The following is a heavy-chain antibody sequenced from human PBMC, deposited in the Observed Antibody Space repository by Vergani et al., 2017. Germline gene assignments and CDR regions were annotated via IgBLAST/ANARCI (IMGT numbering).Heavy chain of an antibody. CDR3: AREVRGYSGYDYDNDY. J-gene: IGHJ4*02. Sequence: EVQLVESGGGLVQPGGSLRLSCAASGFTFSSYSMNWVRQAPGKGLEWVSYISSSSSTIYYADSVKGRFTISRDSAKNSLYLQMNSLRAEDTAVYYCAREVRGYSGYDYDNDYWGQGTLVTVSS. V-gene: IGHV3-48*01. D-gene: IGHD5-12*01. CDR2: ISSSSSTI. CDR1: GFTFSSYS.